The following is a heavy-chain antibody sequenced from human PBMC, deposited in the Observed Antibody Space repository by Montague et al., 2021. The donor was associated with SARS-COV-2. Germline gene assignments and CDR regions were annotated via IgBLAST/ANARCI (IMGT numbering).Heavy chain of an antibody. CDR1: GGSFSGFQ. V-gene: IGHV4-34*01. CDR3: ATSSSRSYYVGLDY. CDR2: INQSGST. J-gene: IGHJ4*02. Sequence: SETLSLTCALYGGSFSGFQWSWIRQSPGEGLGWIGEINQSGSTNYNVSLKSRLTMSLDTSKNQVSLKLSSVTAADTAVYYCATSSSRSYYVGLDYWGQGTLVTVTS. D-gene: IGHD3-10*01.